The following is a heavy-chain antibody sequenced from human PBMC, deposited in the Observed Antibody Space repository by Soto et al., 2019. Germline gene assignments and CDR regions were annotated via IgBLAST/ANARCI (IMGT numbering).Heavy chain of an antibody. CDR2: INPSGGST. CDR1: GYTFTRYY. V-gene: IGHV1-46*01. Sequence: ASVKVSCKASGYTFTRYYMHWVRQAPGQGLEWMGIINPSGGSTSYAQKFQGRVTMTRDTSTSTVYMELSSLRSEDTAVYYCAREAAMVTPAGNYYYYGMDVWGQGTTVTVSS. D-gene: IGHD5-18*01. CDR3: AREAAMVTPAGNYYYYGMDV. J-gene: IGHJ6*02.